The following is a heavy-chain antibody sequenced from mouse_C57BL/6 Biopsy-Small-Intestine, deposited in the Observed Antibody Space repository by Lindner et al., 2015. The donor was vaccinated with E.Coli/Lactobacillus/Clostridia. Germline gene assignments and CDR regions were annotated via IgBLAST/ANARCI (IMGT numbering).Heavy chain of an antibody. D-gene: IGHD2-5*01. Sequence: VQLQESGPELLKPGASVKISCKASGYAFSRSWMNWVKQRPGKGLEWIGRIYPGDGDTKYNGKFKDKATLTADKSSNTAYMQLNSLTSEDSAVYFCASAKSNYRFAYWGQGTLVTVSA. CDR2: IYPGDGDT. V-gene: IGHV1-82*01. CDR3: ASAKSNYRFAY. J-gene: IGHJ3*01. CDR1: GYAFSRSW.